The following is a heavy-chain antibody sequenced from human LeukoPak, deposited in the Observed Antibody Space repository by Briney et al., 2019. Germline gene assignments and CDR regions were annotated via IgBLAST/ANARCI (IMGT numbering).Heavy chain of an antibody. CDR2: IKSKTDGGTT. CDR1: GFTFSSFG. D-gene: IGHD3-10*01. CDR3: TTETPGVRNPKNLDPFDY. J-gene: IGHJ4*02. V-gene: IGHV3-15*01. Sequence: PGRSLRLSCAASGFTFSSFGMHWVRQAPGKGLKWVGRIKSKTDGGTTDYAAPVKGRFTISRDDSKNTLYLQMNSLKTEDTAVYYCTTETPGVRNPKNLDPFDYWGQGTLVTVSS.